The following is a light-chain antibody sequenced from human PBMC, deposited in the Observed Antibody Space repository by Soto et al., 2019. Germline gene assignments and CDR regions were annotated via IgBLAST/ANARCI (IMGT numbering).Light chain of an antibody. J-gene: IGLJ1*01. V-gene: IGLV1-44*01. CDR1: SSNMGTNT. CDR3: VAWDDSLNGHV. CDR2: VND. Sequence: QSVLTRPPSASVTPGQRVTISCSGGSSNMGTNTVSWYQQVPGTAPKILIYVNDQRPSGVPDRFSGSNSGTSASLAISGLQPEDEAEYYCVAWDDSLNGHVFGTGTKVTVL.